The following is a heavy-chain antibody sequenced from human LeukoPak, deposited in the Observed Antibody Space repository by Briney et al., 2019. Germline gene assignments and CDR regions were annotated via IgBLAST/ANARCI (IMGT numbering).Heavy chain of an antibody. V-gene: IGHV1-2*02. CDR1: GYTFSGYY. D-gene: IGHD2-2*01. CDR2: INPDSGGT. J-gene: IGHJ4*02. Sequence: ASVTVSCKASGYTFSGYYIYWVRQAPGQGLEWMGWINPDSGGTKYAQKFQGRVTVTRDTSTSTAYMELNRLTSDDTAVYFCAREMDSTRPLVYWGQGTLVTVSS. CDR3: AREMDSTRPLVY.